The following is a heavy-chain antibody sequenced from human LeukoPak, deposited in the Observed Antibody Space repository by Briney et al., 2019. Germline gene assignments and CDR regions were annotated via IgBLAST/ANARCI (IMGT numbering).Heavy chain of an antibody. V-gene: IGHV3-48*01. Sequence: GGSLRLSCAASGFIFSTYIMNWVRQAPGKGLEWVSYISSSSGPIYYAASVKGRFTISRDNAKNSLYLQMNSLRAEDTAVYYCARNSGSYDYWGQGTLVTVSS. D-gene: IGHD1-26*01. J-gene: IGHJ4*02. CDR3: ARNSGSYDY. CDR1: GFIFSTYI. CDR2: ISSSSGPI.